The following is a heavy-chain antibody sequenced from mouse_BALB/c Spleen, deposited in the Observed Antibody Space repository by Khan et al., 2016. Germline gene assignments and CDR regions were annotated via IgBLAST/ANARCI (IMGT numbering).Heavy chain of an antibody. Sequence: EVELVESGGGLVQPGGSLKLSCATSGFTFSDYYMYWVRQTPEKRLEWVAYISNGGGSTYYPDTVKGRLTISRDNDKNTLYLQMGRLKSEDTAMYYCARQLTGAYWGQGTLVTVSA. D-gene: IGHD4-1*01. CDR2: ISNGGGST. CDR3: ARQLTGAY. V-gene: IGHV5-12*02. CDR1: GFTFSDYY. J-gene: IGHJ3*01.